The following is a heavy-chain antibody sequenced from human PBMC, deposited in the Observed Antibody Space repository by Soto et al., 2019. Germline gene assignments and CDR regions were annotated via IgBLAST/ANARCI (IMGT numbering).Heavy chain of an antibody. D-gene: IGHD6-13*01. CDR1: GGTFSSYT. CDR3: AREGAQIAAAGPRGFDS. J-gene: IGHJ4*02. V-gene: IGHV1-69*08. Sequence: QVQLVQSGAEVKKPGSSVKVSCKASGGTFSSYTISWVRQAPGQGLEWMGRIIPILGIANYAQKFQGRVTFTANKSPSTPYRERSSLRSEDTAVYYCAREGAQIAAAGPRGFDSWGQGTLVTVSS. CDR2: IIPILGIA.